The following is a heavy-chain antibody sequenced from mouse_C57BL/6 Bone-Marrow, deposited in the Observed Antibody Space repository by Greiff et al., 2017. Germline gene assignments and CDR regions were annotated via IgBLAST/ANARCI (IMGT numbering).Heavy chain of an antibody. CDR3: ARQGIYYGSDYYAMDY. Sequence: EVKVVESGGGLVQPGGSLKLSCAASGFTFSDYYMYWVRQTPEKRLEWVAYISNGGGSTYYPDTVKGRFTISRDNAKNTLYLQMSRLNVEDTAMYYCARQGIYYGSDYYAMDYWGQGTSVTVSS. D-gene: IGHD1-1*01. CDR2: ISNGGGST. V-gene: IGHV5-12*01. J-gene: IGHJ4*01. CDR1: GFTFSDYY.